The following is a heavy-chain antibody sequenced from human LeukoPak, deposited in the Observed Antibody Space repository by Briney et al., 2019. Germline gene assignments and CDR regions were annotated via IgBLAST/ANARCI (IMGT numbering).Heavy chain of an antibody. J-gene: IGHJ4*02. CDR1: GLAFSAYK. CDR2: ISTDGYTT. D-gene: IGHD1-26*01. V-gene: IGHV3-74*01. Sequence: GGSLRLSCAASGLAFSAYKMHWVRQAPRKGLVWVSRISTDGYTTDYADSVQGRFTASRDNTKNTWSLEMNSLRAEDTAVYYCGRDRSYSGNYYFDYWGQGTLVTVSS. CDR3: GRDRSYSGNYYFDY.